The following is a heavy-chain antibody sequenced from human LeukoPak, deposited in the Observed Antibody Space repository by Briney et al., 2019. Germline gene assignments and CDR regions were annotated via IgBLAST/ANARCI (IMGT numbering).Heavy chain of an antibody. Sequence: GGSLRLSCAASGFTFSSYSMNWVRQAPGKGLEWVSSISSSSSYIHYADSVKGRFTISRDNAKNSLYLQMNSLRAEDTAVYYCARDQDSGYDFDYWGQGTLVTVSS. J-gene: IGHJ4*02. V-gene: IGHV3-21*01. CDR2: ISSSSSYI. CDR1: GFTFSSYS. D-gene: IGHD5-12*01. CDR3: ARDQDSGYDFDY.